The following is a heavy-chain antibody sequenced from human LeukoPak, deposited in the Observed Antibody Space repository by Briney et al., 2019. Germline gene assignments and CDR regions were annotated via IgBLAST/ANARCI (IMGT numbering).Heavy chain of an antibody. CDR2: ISDSGGST. Sequence: PGGSLRLSCSASGFPFSSLPMHWVRQAPGQGLEYVSAISDSGGSTYYADPVTGRFTISRDNSKNTLYLQMSSLRAEDTAVYFCVRGYSFGPYGMDVWGQGTTVTVSS. D-gene: IGHD2-15*01. CDR3: VRGYSFGPYGMDV. J-gene: IGHJ6*02. V-gene: IGHV3-64D*09. CDR1: GFPFSSLP.